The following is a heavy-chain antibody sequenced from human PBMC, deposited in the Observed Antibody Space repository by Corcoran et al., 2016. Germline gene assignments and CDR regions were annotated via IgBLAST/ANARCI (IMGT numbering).Heavy chain of an antibody. Sequence: QVQLQESGPGLVKPSESLSLTCTVSGGSVSSGNYYWSWIRQPPGKGLEWIGYRSNSGSTSYNPSLKNRVTMLVDTSKNQFSLKLTSVTAADTAVYYCARDSVGATSYGMDVWGQGTAVTVSS. CDR2: RSNSGST. D-gene: IGHD1-26*01. J-gene: IGHJ6*02. CDR1: GGSVSSGNYY. V-gene: IGHV4-61*01. CDR3: ARDSVGATSYGMDV.